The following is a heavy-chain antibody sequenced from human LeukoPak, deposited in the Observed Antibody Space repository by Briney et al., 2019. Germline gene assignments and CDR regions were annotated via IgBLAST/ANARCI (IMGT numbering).Heavy chain of an antibody. CDR2: ISYDAQYR. Sequence: GMSLRRSCAASGFTLNSSAMHWVRQSPGRGLEWVAVISYDAQYRYYADSLKGRFTISRDDSKNTLALQMKSLGPDDSATYYCARDRDPRKRGIHWFFDLWGRGALVTVSS. CDR3: ARDRDPRKRGIHWFFDL. D-gene: IGHD7-27*01. J-gene: IGHJ2*01. V-gene: IGHV3-30*04. CDR1: GFTLNSSA.